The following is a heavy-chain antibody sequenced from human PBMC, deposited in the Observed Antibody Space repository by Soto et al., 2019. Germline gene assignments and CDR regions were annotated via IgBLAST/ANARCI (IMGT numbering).Heavy chain of an antibody. CDR2: INPRSGGNT. D-gene: IGHD6-19*01. J-gene: IGHJ4*02. CDR3: ARGAVTSSGWLFDF. Sequence: QVQLMQSGSEVKKPGASVKVSCRASGYTLTTNYMHWVRQAPGQGPEWVAMINPRSGGNTNYAQKFKGRVAVTSDTSTTVYLELNNLSSDDTAVYYCARGAVTSSGWLFDFWGQGTLVTVSS. CDR1: GYTLTTNY. V-gene: IGHV1-46*03.